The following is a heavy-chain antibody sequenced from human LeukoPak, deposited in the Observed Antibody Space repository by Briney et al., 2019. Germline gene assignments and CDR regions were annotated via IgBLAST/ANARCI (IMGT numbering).Heavy chain of an antibody. CDR2: ISINSTI. V-gene: IGHV3-69-1*01. CDR3: STAKFDS. CDR1: GFIFSESI. J-gene: IGHJ4*02. Sequence: GGSLRLSCAGSGFIFSESIMIWVRQAPGKGLEWVSYISINSTIYQAKSVKGRFTVARDNAKNSLYLQMNSLRAEDTAVYYCSTAKFDSWGQGTLITVSS.